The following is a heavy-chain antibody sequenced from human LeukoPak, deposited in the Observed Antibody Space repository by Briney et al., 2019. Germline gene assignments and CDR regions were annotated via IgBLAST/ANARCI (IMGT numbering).Heavy chain of an antibody. D-gene: IGHD2/OR15-2a*01. V-gene: IGHV4-59*01. J-gene: IGHJ4*02. CDR3: ARLRGNYFPDF. CDR1: GGSMSGYY. CDR2: IYYTGST. Sequence: SETLSPTCTVSGGSMSGYYWTWIRQPTGKGLEWIAYIYYTGSTNYNPSLESRVTISVDTSKNQFSLRLNSMATADTAVYYCARLRGNYFPDFWGQGTLVTVSS.